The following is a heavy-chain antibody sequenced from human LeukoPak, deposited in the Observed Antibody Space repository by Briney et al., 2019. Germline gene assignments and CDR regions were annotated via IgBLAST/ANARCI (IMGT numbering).Heavy chain of an antibody. CDR2: ISYDGSNK. D-gene: IGHD5-18*01. V-gene: IGHV3-30*18. J-gene: IGHJ6*02. Sequence: PGRSLRLSCAASGFTFSSYGMHWVRQAPGKGLEWVAVISYDGSNKYYADSVKGRFTISRDNSKNTLYLQMNSLRAEDTAVYYCAKDRSRGYSYGPLVYGMDVWGQGTTVTVSS. CDR1: GFTFSSYG. CDR3: AKDRSRGYSYGPLVYGMDV.